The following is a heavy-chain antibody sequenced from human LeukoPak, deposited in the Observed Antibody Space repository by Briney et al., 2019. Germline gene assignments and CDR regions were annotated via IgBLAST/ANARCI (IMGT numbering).Heavy chain of an antibody. CDR3: ARNPNYAAARPLFIEAAGDYYYYGMDV. Sequence: GSLRLSCAASGFTFSSYAMHWVRQAPRKGLEWVAAISYDGSNKYYADSVQGRFTISRDNSKNTLYLQMNSRRDEDTAVYYCARNPNYAAARPLFIEAAGDYYYYGMDVWGQGTTVTVSS. CDR2: ISYDGSNK. V-gene: IGHV3-30*04. J-gene: IGHJ6*02. CDR1: GFTFSSYA. D-gene: IGHD6-13*01.